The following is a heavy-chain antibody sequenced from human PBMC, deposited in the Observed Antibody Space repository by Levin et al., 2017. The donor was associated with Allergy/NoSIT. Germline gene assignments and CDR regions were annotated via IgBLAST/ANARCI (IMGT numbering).Heavy chain of an antibody. CDR2: IRSKGRGGTT. V-gene: IGHV3-15*01. D-gene: IGHD5-18*01. Sequence: SGGSLRLSCAVSGFTVTDAWITWVRQAPGKGLEWIGHIRSKGRGGTTEYAAPVKGRFAISRDDSRSTVFLEMSSLKIEDTAVYYCATEGYIYGQHSLENWGQGTMVTVSS. J-gene: IGHJ3*01. CDR1: GFTVTDAW. CDR3: ATEGYIYGQHSLEN.